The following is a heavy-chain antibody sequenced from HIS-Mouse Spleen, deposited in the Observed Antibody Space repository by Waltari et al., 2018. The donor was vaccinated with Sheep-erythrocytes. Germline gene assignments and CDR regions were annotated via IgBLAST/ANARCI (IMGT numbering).Heavy chain of an antibody. CDR3: ARAGYSGEYYFDY. D-gene: IGHD5-12*01. CDR2: ISSGSSYI. Sequence: EVQLVESGGGLVKPGGSLRLSCAASGFTFSSYSMNWVRQAPGRGLEWVSSISSGSSYIYYADSVKGRFTISRDNAKNSLYLQMNSLRAEDTAVYYCARAGYSGEYYFDYWGQGTLVTVSS. CDR1: GFTFSSYS. V-gene: IGHV3-21*01. J-gene: IGHJ4*02.